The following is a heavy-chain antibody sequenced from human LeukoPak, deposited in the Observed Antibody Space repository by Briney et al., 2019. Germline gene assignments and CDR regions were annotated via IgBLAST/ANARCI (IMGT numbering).Heavy chain of an antibody. CDR2: ISYDGSNK. J-gene: IGHJ4*02. V-gene: IGHV3-30*18. D-gene: IGHD6-13*01. CDR1: GFTFSNYG. Sequence: GRSLRLSCAASGFTFSNYGMHWVRQAPGKGLEWVAVISYDGSNKYYADSVKGRFTISRDNSKNTLYLQMNSLRAEDTAVYYCAKLLSSSWYYFDYWGQGTLVTVSS. CDR3: AKLLSSSWYYFDY.